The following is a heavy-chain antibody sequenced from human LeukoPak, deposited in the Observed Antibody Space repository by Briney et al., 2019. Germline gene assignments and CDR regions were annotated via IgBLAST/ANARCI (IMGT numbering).Heavy chain of an antibody. J-gene: IGHJ2*01. CDR2: IYSSGTT. CDR1: GFTFSSYG. Sequence: GRSLRLSCAASGFTFSSYGIHWVRQAPGKGLEWVSVIYSSGTTYYPDSVKGRFTVSRHNSNNTLYLQMSSLRPEDTAVYYCASNLICGGDCFPYWFFDLWGRGTLVTVSS. D-gene: IGHD2-21*02. CDR3: ASNLICGGDCFPYWFFDL. V-gene: IGHV3-NL1*01.